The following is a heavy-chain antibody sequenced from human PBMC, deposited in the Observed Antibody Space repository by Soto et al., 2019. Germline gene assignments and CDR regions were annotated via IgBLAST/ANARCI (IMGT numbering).Heavy chain of an antibody. Sequence: PGGSLRLSCAASGFTFSSYGMHWARQAPGKGLEWVAVISYDGSNKYYADSVKGRFTISRDNSKNTLYLQMNSLRAEDTAVYYCAKGSRSGWYYFDYWGQGTLVTVSS. CDR1: GFTFSSYG. CDR2: ISYDGSNK. V-gene: IGHV3-30*18. J-gene: IGHJ4*02. CDR3: AKGSRSGWYYFDY. D-gene: IGHD6-19*01.